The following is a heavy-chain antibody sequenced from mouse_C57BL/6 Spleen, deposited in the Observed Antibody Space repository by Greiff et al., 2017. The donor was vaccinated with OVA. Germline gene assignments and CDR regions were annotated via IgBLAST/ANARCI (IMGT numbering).Heavy chain of an antibody. CDR1: GYTFTSYW. V-gene: IGHV1-69*01. Sequence: VQLQQPGAELVMPGASVKLSCKASGYTFTSYWMHWVKQRPGQGLEWIGEIDPSDSYTNYNQKFKGKSTLTVDKSSSTAYMQLSSLTSEDSAVYYCARSVDYGSSPFAYWGQGTLVTVSA. J-gene: IGHJ3*01. CDR2: IDPSDSYT. CDR3: ARSVDYGSSPFAY. D-gene: IGHD1-1*01.